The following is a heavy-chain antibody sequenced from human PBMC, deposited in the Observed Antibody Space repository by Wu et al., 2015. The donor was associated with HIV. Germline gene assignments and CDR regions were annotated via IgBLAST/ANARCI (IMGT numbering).Heavy chain of an antibody. D-gene: IGHD3-10*01. CDR1: SYIFTKYD. J-gene: IGHJ6*03. Sequence: QVQLVQSGAEVKKPGASVKVSCKASSYIFTKYDINWVRQAPGQGLEWMGGIIPIFGTANYAQKFQGRVTITADESTSTAYMELSSLRSEDTAVYYCARDVRGGSRGYYYMDVWGKGTTVTVSS. CDR3: ARDVRGGSRGYYYMDV. V-gene: IGHV1-69*01. CDR2: IIPIFGTA.